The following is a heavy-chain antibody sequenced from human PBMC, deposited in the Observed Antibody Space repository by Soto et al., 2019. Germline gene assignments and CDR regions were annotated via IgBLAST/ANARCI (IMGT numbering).Heavy chain of an antibody. J-gene: IGHJ4*02. CDR3: AKDTLGNYGSGSYYDY. D-gene: IGHD3-10*01. Sequence: GGSLRFSGAASGFTFSGYAMSWVRQAPGKGLEWVSAISGSGGSTYYEDSVKGRFTISRDNSKNTLYLQMNSLRAEDTAVYYCAKDTLGNYGSGSYYDYWGQGTLVTVSS. V-gene: IGHV3-23*01. CDR2: ISGSGGST. CDR1: GFTFSGYA.